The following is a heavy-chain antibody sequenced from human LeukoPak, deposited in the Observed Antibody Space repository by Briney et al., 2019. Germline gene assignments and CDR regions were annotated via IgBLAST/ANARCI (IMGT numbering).Heavy chain of an antibody. CDR3: ARGGSSCFDY. D-gene: IGHD6-13*01. CDR2: ISSSSSTI. V-gene: IGHV3-48*02. CDR1: GFTFSSYS. J-gene: IGHJ4*02. Sequence: GGSVRRSCAASGFTFSSYSMNWVRQTPGKGLEWVSYISSSSSTIYYADSVKGRFTISRDNAKNSLYLQMNSLRDEDTAVYYCARGGSSCFDYWGQGTLVTVSS.